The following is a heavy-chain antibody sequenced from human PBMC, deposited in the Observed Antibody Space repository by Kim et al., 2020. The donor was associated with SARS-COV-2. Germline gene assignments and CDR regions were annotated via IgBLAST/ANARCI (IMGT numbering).Heavy chain of an antibody. D-gene: IGHD3-10*01. CDR3: ARDGWAGGSGTHYYYYGMDV. CDR1: GFTFSSYW. Sequence: GGSLRLSCATSGFTFSSYWMSWVRQAPGKGLEWVANIKQDGSEKYYVDSVKGRFTISRDNAKNSLYLQMNSLRAEDTAVYYCARDGWAGGSGTHYYYYGMDVWGQGTTVTVSS. V-gene: IGHV3-7*01. CDR2: IKQDGSEK. J-gene: IGHJ6*02.